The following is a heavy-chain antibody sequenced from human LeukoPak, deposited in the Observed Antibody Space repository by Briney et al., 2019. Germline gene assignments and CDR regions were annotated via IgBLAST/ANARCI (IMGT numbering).Heavy chain of an antibody. CDR2: IYYSGST. Sequence: SETLSLTCTVSGGSISSSSYYWGWIRQPQGKGLEWIGSIYYSGSTYYNPSLKSRVTISVDTSKNQFSLKLSSVTAADTAVYYCAREGLERLRFAWFDPWGQGTLVTVSS. J-gene: IGHJ5*02. CDR3: AREGLERLRFAWFDP. V-gene: IGHV4-39*07. CDR1: GGSISSSSYY. D-gene: IGHD1-1*01.